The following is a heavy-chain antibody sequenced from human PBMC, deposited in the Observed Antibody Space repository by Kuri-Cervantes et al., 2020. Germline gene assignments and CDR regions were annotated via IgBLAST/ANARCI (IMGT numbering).Heavy chain of an antibody. J-gene: IGHJ4*02. CDR2: INWNGGGI. CDR1: GFTVSSNY. D-gene: IGHD6-6*01. V-gene: IGHV3-20*04. Sequence: GESLKISCAASGFTVSSNYMSWVRQAPGKGLEWVSGINWNGGGIFYADSVKGRFTICRDNAKNSLYLQMNSLRAEDTAVYYCASRGHSSSSPVDYWGQGTLVTVSS. CDR3: ASRGHSSSSPVDY.